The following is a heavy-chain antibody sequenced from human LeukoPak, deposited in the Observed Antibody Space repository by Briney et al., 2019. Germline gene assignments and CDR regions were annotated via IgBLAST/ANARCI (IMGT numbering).Heavy chain of an antibody. CDR1: GGSISSYY. Sequence: PSETLSLTCTVSGGSISSYYWSWIRQPPGKGLEWIGYIYYSGSTNYNPSLKSRVTISVDTSKNQFSLKLSSVTAADTAVYYCARGLNSGSSPYYGMDVWGQGTTVTVSS. CDR3: ARGLNSGSSPYYGMDV. D-gene: IGHD1-26*01. V-gene: IGHV4-59*08. CDR2: IYYSGST. J-gene: IGHJ6*02.